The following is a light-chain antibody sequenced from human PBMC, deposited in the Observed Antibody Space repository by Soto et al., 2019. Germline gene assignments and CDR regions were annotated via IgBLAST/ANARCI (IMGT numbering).Light chain of an antibody. CDR1: QHISSY. Sequence: DIEMTQSPSSLSASVGDRVTITCRASQHISSYLSWYQHKPGKAPKLLIYAASSLQTGVPSRFSGSGSGTDFTLTISSLQPEDFATYYCQQSYNAVTFGGGTKVDIK. J-gene: IGKJ4*01. V-gene: IGKV1-39*01. CDR2: AAS. CDR3: QQSYNAVT.